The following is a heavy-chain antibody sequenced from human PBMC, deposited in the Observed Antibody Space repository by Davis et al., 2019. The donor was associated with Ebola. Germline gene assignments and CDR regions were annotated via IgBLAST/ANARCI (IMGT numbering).Heavy chain of an antibody. V-gene: IGHV3-23*01. D-gene: IGHD3-16*01. J-gene: IGHJ4*02. CDR1: EFSFNNYA. CDR3: AKDLATGGYALFYFDY. Sequence: GESLKISCAASEFSFNNYAMSWVRQAPGKGLEWVSTISGTGGTTYYADSVKGRFTISRDNSKNTLYLQMNSLRVEDTAIYWCAKDLATGGYALFYFDYWGQGTLVTVSS. CDR2: ISGTGGTT.